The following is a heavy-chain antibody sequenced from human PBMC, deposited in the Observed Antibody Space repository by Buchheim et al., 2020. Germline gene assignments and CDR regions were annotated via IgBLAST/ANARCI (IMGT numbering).Heavy chain of an antibody. CDR3: ARNGLCSGGSCYSNWFDP. CDR2: FNHSGST. J-gene: IGHJ5*02. D-gene: IGHD2-15*01. CDR1: GGSFSGYY. Sequence: QVQLQQWGAGLLKPSETLSLTCAVYGGSFSGYYWSWIRQPPGKGREWIGEFNHSGSTNYNPSLKSRVPISVDTSKNQFSLKLSTITAADTAVYYCARNGLCSGGSCYSNWFDPRGQGTL. V-gene: IGHV4-34*01.